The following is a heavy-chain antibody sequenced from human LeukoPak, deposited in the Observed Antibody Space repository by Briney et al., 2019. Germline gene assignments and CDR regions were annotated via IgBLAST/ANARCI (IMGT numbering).Heavy chain of an antibody. CDR1: GGSISSSSYY. CDR2: IYHSGST. V-gene: IGHV4-39*07. CDR3: ARANRVSLYYFDY. D-gene: IGHD5/OR15-5a*01. Sequence: SETLSLTCTVSGGSISSSSYYWGWIRQPPGKGQEWIGSIYHSGSTYYNPSLKSRVTISVDTSKNQFSLKLSSVTAAGTAVYYCARANRVSLYYFDYWGQGTLVTVSS. J-gene: IGHJ4*02.